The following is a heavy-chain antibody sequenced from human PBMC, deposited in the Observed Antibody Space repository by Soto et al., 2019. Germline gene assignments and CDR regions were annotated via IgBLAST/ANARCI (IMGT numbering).Heavy chain of an antibody. J-gene: IGHJ4*02. Sequence: QVQLQESGPGLVKPSGPLSLTCAVSGGSISSSNWWSWVRQPPGQGLEWIGEIYHSGSTNYNPSLNSRVTMSVDKSKKQCSLKLSSVTAADTAVYYWAKRIAAAGKKIDYWGQGTLVTVSS. V-gene: IGHV4-4*02. CDR3: AKRIAAAGKKIDY. CDR2: IYHSGST. CDR1: GGSISSSNW. D-gene: IGHD6-13*01.